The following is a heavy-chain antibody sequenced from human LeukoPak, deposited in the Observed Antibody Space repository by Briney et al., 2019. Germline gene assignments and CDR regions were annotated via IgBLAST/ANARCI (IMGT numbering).Heavy chain of an antibody. D-gene: IGHD6-19*01. CDR2: MNPNSGGT. Sequence: ASVKVSCKASGYTFTDYYIHWVRQAPGQGLEWIAWMNPNSGGTSYAQKVQGRVTMTTDTSTSTAYMELRSLRSDDTAVYYCARGLQENLAWLTAFSAFDIWGQGTMVTVSS. V-gene: IGHV1-2*02. J-gene: IGHJ3*02. CDR3: ARGLQENLAWLTAFSAFDI. CDR1: GYTFTDYY.